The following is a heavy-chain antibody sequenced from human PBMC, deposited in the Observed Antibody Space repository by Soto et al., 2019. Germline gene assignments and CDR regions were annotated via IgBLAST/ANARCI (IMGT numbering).Heavy chain of an antibody. V-gene: IGHV1-69*13. D-gene: IGHD3-10*01. CDR2: IIPIFGTA. CDR1: GGTFSSYA. Sequence: SVKVSCKASGGTFSSYAISWVRQAPGQGLGWMGGIIPIFGTANYAQKFQGRVTITADESTSTAYMELSSLRSEDTAVYYCARFNPRDYGPLDYWGQGTLVTVSS. CDR3: ARFNPRDYGPLDY. J-gene: IGHJ4*02.